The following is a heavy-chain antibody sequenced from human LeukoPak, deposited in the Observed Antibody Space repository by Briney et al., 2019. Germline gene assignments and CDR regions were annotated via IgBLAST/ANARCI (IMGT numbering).Heavy chain of an antibody. CDR2: MNPNSGNT. CDR3: ARGVRYSYDAFDI. Sequence: ASVKVSCKASGYTFTSYDINWVRQATGQGLEWMGWMNPNSGNTGYAQKFQGRVTITRNNSISTAYMELSSLRSEDTAMYYCARGVRYSYDAFDIWGQGTMVTVSS. D-gene: IGHD5-18*01. CDR1: GYTFTSYD. J-gene: IGHJ3*02. V-gene: IGHV1-8*03.